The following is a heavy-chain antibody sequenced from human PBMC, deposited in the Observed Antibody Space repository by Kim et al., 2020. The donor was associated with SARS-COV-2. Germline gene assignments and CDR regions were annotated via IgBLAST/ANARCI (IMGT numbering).Heavy chain of an antibody. Sequence: GETTDYSTPVKGRITNSRDESKNTLDLQMNSLKTEDTAVFYCTTHPPWDVWGQGTTVTVSS. V-gene: IGHV3-15*01. CDR2: GETT. J-gene: IGHJ6*02. CDR3: TTHPPWDV.